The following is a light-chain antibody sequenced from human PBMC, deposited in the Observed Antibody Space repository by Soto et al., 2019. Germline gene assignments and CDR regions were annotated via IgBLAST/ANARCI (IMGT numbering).Light chain of an antibody. CDR3: QQYYNTPLT. CDR2: WSS. J-gene: IGKJ4*01. CDR1: QSVLHRSNGNNY. Sequence: DIVMTQSPDSLSVSLGERATIKCRSSQSVLHRSNGNNYIAWYQQKPGQPPKLLIYWSSTRDSGVPDRFIGSGSGTDFTLTVSSLQAEDVAVYYCQQYYNTPLTFGGGTKVELK. V-gene: IGKV4-1*01.